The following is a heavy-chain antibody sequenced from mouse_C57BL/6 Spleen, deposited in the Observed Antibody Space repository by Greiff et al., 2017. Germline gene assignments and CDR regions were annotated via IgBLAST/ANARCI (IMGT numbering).Heavy chain of an antibody. CDR3: ARDTTVVADGYFDV. V-gene: IGHV15-2*01. CDR1: DSEVFPIAY. CDR2: ILPSIGRT. Sequence: VQLQQSGSELRSPGSSVKLSCKDFDSEVFPIAYMSWVRQKPGHGFEWIGGILPSIGRTIYGEKFEVKATLDADTLSNTAYLELNSLTSEDSAIYYCARDTTVVADGYFDVWGTGTTVTVSS. D-gene: IGHD1-1*01. J-gene: IGHJ1*03.